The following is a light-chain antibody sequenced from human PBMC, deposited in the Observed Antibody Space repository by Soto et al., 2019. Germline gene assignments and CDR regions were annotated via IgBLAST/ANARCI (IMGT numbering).Light chain of an antibody. CDR2: DAS. CDR1: QDVGNF. Sequence: DTQMTQSPSSLSASLGDRVPITCQANQDVGNFLNWYQQKPGKAPKVVIYDASNLPPGVPSRFSGSGSGTQFAFTISSLQSEDVGTYYCQQYDKPFTFGPGTKVDIK. CDR3: QQYDKPFT. V-gene: IGKV1-33*01. J-gene: IGKJ3*01.